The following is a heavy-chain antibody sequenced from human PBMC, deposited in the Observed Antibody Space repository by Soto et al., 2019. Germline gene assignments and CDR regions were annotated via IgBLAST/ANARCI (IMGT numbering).Heavy chain of an antibody. CDR2: INPNSGGT. V-gene: IGHV1-2*02. D-gene: IGHD4-17*01. CDR3: ARGMTTVLNYYYHYVMDV. CDR1: GYTFTGYY. J-gene: IGHJ6*02. Sequence: ASVKVSCKASGYTFTGYYMHWVRQAPGQGLEWMGWINPNSGGTNYAQKFQGRVTMTRDTSISTAYMELRSLRSDDTAVYYCARGMTTVLNYYYHYVMDVWGQGSTDTGSS.